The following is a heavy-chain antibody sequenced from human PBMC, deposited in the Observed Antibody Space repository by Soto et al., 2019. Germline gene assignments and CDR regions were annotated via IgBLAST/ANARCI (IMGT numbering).Heavy chain of an antibody. CDR1: GGSIRSYY. CDR2: IYYSGST. Sequence: QVQLQESGPGLVKPSETLSLTCTVSGGSIRSYYWRWIRQPPRKGLEWIGYIYYSGSTNYNPSLKSRVTISVDTSKNQFSLKLSSVTAADTAVYYCARAPNPTEGGWFDPWCQGTLVTVSS. D-gene: IGHD3-16*01. J-gene: IGHJ5*02. CDR3: ARAPNPTEGGWFDP. V-gene: IGHV4-59*01.